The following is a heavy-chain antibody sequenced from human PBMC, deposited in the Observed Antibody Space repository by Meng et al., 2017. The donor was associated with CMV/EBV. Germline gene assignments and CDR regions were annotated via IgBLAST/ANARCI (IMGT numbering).Heavy chain of an antibody. Sequence: GESLKISCAASGFTFDDYGMSWVRQAPGKGLEWVSGINWNGGSTGYADSVKGRFTISRDNAKNSLYLQMNSLRAEDTALYHCAMVAAAGDFDYWGQGTLVTVSS. J-gene: IGHJ4*02. CDR3: AMVAAAGDFDY. CDR2: INWNGGST. CDR1: GFTFDDYG. V-gene: IGHV3-20*01. D-gene: IGHD6-13*01.